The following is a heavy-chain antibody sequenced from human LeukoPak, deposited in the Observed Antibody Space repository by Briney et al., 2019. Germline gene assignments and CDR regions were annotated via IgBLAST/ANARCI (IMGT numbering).Heavy chain of an antibody. J-gene: IGHJ4*02. V-gene: IGHV3-23*01. Sequence: PGGSLRLSCAASGFTFSSYAMSWDRQAPGKGLEWVSAISGSGGSTYYADSVKGRFTISRDNSKNTLYLQMNSLRAEDTAVYYCAQTPPPLYKWDHGGDYWGQGTLVTVSS. CDR3: AQTPPPLYKWDHGGDY. D-gene: IGHD1-20*01. CDR2: ISGSGGST. CDR1: GFTFSSYA.